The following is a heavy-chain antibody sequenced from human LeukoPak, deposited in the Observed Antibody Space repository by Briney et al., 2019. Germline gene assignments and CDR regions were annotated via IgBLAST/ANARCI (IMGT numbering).Heavy chain of an antibody. D-gene: IGHD6-19*01. CDR3: ARGGLYSSGWNLSY. J-gene: IGHJ4*02. CDR1: GGSFSGYY. V-gene: IGHV4-34*01. Sequence: SETLSLTCAVYGGSFSGYYWSWIRQPPGKGLEWIGEINHSGSTNYNPSLKSRVTISVDTSKNQFSLKLSSVTAADTAVYYCARGGLYSSGWNLSYWGQGTLVTVSS. CDR2: INHSGST.